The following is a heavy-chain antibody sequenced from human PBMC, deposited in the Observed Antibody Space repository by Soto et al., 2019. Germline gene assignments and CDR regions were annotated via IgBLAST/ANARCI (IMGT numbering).Heavy chain of an antibody. CDR3: ASFHTPEYSSSSNY. D-gene: IGHD6-6*01. V-gene: IGHV4-34*01. CDR2: INHSGST. CDR1: GGSFSGYY. J-gene: IGHJ4*02. Sequence: PSETLSLTCAVYGGSFSGYYWSWIRQPPGKGLEWIGEINHSGSTNYNPSLKSRVTISVDTSKNQFSLKLSSVTAADTAVYYCASFHTPEYSSSSNYWGQGTLVTVSS.